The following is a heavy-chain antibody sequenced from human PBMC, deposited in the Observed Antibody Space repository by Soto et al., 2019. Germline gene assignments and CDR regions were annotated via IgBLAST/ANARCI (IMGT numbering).Heavy chain of an antibody. Sequence: EVQLVESGGDVVRPGGSLRLSCTASGFTFDDYGMSWVRQAPGKGLEWVSGIIWSGGSTGYADSVKGRFTISRDNAKNSLYLQMNSLRAEDTAFYSCAREGFILAYCSSGGCPFDYWGQGTLVTVSS. CDR2: IIWSGGST. J-gene: IGHJ4*02. CDR3: AREGFILAYCSSGGCPFDY. D-gene: IGHD2-15*01. V-gene: IGHV3-20*04. CDR1: GFTFDDYG.